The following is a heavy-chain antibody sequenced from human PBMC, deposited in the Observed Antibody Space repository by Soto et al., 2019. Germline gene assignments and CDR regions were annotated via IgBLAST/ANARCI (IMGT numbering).Heavy chain of an antibody. CDR3: ARDGSIEASIYYYGMDG. J-gene: IGHJ6*02. D-gene: IGHD6-6*01. CDR1: GDSVSSNSAA. Sequence: SQTLSLTCAISGDSVSSNSAAWNWIRQSPSRVLEWLGRTYYRSKWYNDYAVSVKSRITINPDTSKNQFSLQLNSVTPEDTDVYYCARDGSIEASIYYYGMDGWGQGTRVTVSS. V-gene: IGHV6-1*01. CDR2: TYYRSKWYN.